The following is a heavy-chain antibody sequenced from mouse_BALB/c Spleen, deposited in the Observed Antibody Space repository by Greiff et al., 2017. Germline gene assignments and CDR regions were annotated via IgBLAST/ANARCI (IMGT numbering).Heavy chain of an antibody. V-gene: IGHV1-15*01. CDR1: GYTFTDYE. D-gene: IGHD6-1*01. CDR2: IDPETGGT. J-gene: IGHJ4*01. Sequence: LVESGAELVRPGASVTLSCKASGYTFTDYEMHWVKQTPVHGLEWIGAIDPETGGTAYNQKFKGKATLTADKSSSTAYMELRSLTSEDSAVYYCTRPLYAMDYWGQGTSVTVSS. CDR3: TRPLYAMDY.